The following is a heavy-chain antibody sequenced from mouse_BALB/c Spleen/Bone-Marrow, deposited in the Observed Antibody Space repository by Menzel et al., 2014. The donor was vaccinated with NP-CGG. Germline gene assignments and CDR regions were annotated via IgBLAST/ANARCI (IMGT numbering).Heavy chain of an antibody. V-gene: IGHV1-87*01. CDR1: GYTFTNYW. D-gene: IGHD2-5*01. Sequence: VKLVESGAELARPGTSVKLSCKTSGYTFTNYWMQWIKQRPGQGLEWIGTIYPGDGDTRYTQKFKGKATLTADKSSSTAYMQLSSLASEDSAVYYCARSNYPYAMDYWGQGTSVTVSS. J-gene: IGHJ4*01. CDR3: ARSNYPYAMDY. CDR2: IYPGDGDT.